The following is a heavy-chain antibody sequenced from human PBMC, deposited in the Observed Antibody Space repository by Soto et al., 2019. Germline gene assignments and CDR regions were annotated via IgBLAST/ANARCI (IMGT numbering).Heavy chain of an antibody. CDR2: IYYSGST. J-gene: IGHJ5*02. Sequence: QLQLQESGPGLVKPSETLSLTCTVSGGSISSSSYYWGWIRQPPGKGLEWIGSIYYSGSTYYNPSLKSRVTISVDTSKNQFSLKLSSVTAADTAVYYCARHDYGDRSSYNWFDPWGQGTLVTVSS. CDR3: ARHDYGDRSSYNWFDP. D-gene: IGHD4-17*01. V-gene: IGHV4-39*01. CDR1: GGSISSSSYY.